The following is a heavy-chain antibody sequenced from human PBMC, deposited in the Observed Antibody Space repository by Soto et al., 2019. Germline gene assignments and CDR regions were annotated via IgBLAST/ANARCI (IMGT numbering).Heavy chain of an antibody. CDR2: IYSGGNT. CDR1: GFTVSNNY. CDR3: ARDPVAGTGY. V-gene: IGHV3-66*01. J-gene: IGHJ4*02. D-gene: IGHD6-19*01. Sequence: EVQLVESGGDLVQPGGSLRLSCTASGFTVSNNYMTWVRQAPGKGLEWVSLIYSGGNTYYADSVKGRFTISRDNSKNTLYLQMNSLRAEDTAVYYCARDPVAGTGYWGQGTLVTVSS.